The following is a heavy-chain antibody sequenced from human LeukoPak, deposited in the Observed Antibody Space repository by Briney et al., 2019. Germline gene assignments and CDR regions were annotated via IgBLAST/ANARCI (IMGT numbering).Heavy chain of an antibody. V-gene: IGHV3-23*01. CDR3: ATSRGYYYDSSGYYYSDY. J-gene: IGHJ4*02. Sequence: GGSLRLSCAASGFTFSSYAMSWVRQAPGKGLEWVSAISGSGGSTYYADSVKGRSTISRDNSKNTLYLQMNSLRAEDTAVYYCATSRGYYYDSSGYYYSDYWGQGTLVTVSS. CDR1: GFTFSSYA. D-gene: IGHD3-22*01. CDR2: ISGSGGST.